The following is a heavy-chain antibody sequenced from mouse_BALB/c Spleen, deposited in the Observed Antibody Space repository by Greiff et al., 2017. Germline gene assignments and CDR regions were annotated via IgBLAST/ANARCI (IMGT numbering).Heavy chain of an antibody. CDR2: ISSGGSYT. CDR1: GFTFSSYG. J-gene: IGHJ4*01. D-gene: IGHD2-3*01. CDR3: ARMIYAMDY. Sequence: EVQVVESGGDLVKPGGSLKLSCAASGFTFSSYGMSWVRQTPDKRLEWVATISSGGSYTYYPDSVKGRFTISRDNAKNTLYLQMSSLKSEDTAMYYCARMIYAMDYWGQGTSVTVSS. V-gene: IGHV5-6*01.